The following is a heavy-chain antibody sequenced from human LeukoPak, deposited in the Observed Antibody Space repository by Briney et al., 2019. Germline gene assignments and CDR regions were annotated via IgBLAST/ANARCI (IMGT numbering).Heavy chain of an antibody. V-gene: IGHV4-39*01. J-gene: IGHJ4*02. Sequence: SETLSLTCTVSGGSISSSSYYWGWIRQPPGKGLEWIGEINHSGSTNYNPSLKSRVTISVDTSKNQFSLKLSSVTAADTAVYYCARHYVWGSYRYTGNGLDYWGQGTLVTVSS. CDR3: ARHYVWGSYRYTGNGLDY. CDR2: INHSGST. D-gene: IGHD3-16*02. CDR1: GGSISSSSYY.